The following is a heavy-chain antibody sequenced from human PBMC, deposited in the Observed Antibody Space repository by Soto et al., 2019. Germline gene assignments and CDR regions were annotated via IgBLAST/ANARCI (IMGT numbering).Heavy chain of an antibody. V-gene: IGHV3-48*02. CDR2: ISSSSSTI. CDR3: ARDLYSSGWHYFDY. D-gene: IGHD6-19*01. Sequence: GGSLRLSCAASGFTFSSYSMNWVRQAPGKGLEWVSYISSSSSTIYYADSVKGRFTISRDNAKNSLYLQMNSLRDEDTAVYYCARDLYSSGWHYFDYWGQGTLVTVSS. J-gene: IGHJ4*02. CDR1: GFTFSSYS.